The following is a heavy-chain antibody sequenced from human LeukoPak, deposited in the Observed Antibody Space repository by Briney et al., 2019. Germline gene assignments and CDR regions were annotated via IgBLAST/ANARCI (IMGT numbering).Heavy chain of an antibody. CDR2: ISHDGSHK. CDR1: VHALNTYA. D-gene: IGHD3-10*01. J-gene: IGHJ4*02. V-gene: IGHV3-33*01. Sequence: LTHTRPAHVHALNTYAIHCVRQAPHKGLDSTALISHDGSHKFYSNSVRGQFTISRDNSKNTVSLQMNNLRPEDTAVYYCAREIFGSGSYPDFWGQGTPVTVSS. CDR3: AREIFGSGSYPDF.